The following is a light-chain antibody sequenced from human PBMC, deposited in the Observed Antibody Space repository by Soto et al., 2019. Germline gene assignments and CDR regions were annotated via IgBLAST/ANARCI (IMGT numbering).Light chain of an antibody. CDR3: QQYNSYWP. Sequence: DVQMTQSPSTLSASVGDRVTITCRASQLVNSWLAWYQQKPGRAPKLLIYDATSLESGVPSRFTGSRSGTEFTLTISSLQPDDSATYYCQQYNSYWPFGQGTRVEI. CDR1: QLVNSW. V-gene: IGKV1-5*01. CDR2: DAT. J-gene: IGKJ1*01.